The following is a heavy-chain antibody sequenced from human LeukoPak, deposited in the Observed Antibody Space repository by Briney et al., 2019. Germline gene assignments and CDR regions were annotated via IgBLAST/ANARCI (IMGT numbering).Heavy chain of an antibody. V-gene: IGHV3-53*01. J-gene: IGHJ4*02. CDR1: GFTVSSNY. CDR2: IYSGGST. D-gene: IGHD4-17*01. CDR3: AKARTNYGDSFGY. Sequence: GSLRLSCAASGFTVSSNYMSWVRQAPGKGLEWVSVIYSGGSTNYADSVKGRFTISRDNSKNTLYLQMNSLRAEDTAVYYCAKARTNYGDSFGYWGQGTLVTVSS.